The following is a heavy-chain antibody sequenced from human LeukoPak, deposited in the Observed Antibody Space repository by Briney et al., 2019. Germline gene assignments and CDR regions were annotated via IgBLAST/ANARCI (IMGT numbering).Heavy chain of an antibody. V-gene: IGHV4-39*02. CDR3: ARDPGDLDDYGNYYFDY. D-gene: IGHD4-17*01. Sequence: SETLSLTCTVSGGSISRRSYYWGWIRQPPGKGLEWIGSIYYSGSTYYNPSLKSRVTISVDTSKNQFSLKLSSVTAADTAVYYCARDPGDLDDYGNYYFDYWGQGTLVTVSS. CDR2: IYYSGST. J-gene: IGHJ4*02. CDR1: GGSISRRSYY.